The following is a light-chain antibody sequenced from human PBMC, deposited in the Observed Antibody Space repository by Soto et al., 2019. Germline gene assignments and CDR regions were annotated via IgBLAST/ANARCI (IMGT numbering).Light chain of an antibody. CDR1: QGIRND. CDR3: LQDYNYPYT. CDR2: GAS. J-gene: IGKJ2*01. Sequence: AIQITHSPSSLSASVGDRVTITCRSSQGIRNDLGWYQQKPGKAPKFLIYGASSLQSGVPSRFSGSGSGTDFTLTINSLQPEDFATYYCLQDYNYPYTFGQGTKVDIK. V-gene: IGKV1-6*01.